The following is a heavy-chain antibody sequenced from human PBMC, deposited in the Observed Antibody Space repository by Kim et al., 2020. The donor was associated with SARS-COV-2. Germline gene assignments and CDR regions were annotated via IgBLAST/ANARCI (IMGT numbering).Heavy chain of an antibody. CDR1: GGSISSYY. Sequence: SETLSLTCTVSGGSISSYYWSWIRQPPGKGLEWIGYIYYSGSTNYNPSLKSRVTISVDTSKNQFSLKLSSVTAADTAVYYCARWPSDAFDIWGQGTMATV. CDR2: IYYSGST. CDR3: ARWPSDAFDI. J-gene: IGHJ3*02. V-gene: IGHV4-59*01.